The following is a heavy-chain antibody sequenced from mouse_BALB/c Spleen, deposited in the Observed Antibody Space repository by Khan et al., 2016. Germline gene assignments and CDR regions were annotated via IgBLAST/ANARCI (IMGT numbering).Heavy chain of an antibody. CDR1: GYTFTDYA. CDR3: ARGDYYGSSQYYYAMDY. D-gene: IGHD1-1*01. J-gene: IGHJ4*01. CDR2: ISTYYGST. V-gene: IGHV1S137*01. Sequence: QVQLQQSGPELVRPGVSVKISCKGSGYTFTDYAMHWVKQSHAKSLEWIGVISTYYGSTNYNQKFKGKATMTVDKSSSTAYMELARLTSEDSAIYYCARGDYYGSSQYYYAMDYWGQGTSVTVSS.